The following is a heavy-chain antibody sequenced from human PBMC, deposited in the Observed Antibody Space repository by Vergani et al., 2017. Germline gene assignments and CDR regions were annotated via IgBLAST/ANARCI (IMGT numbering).Heavy chain of an antibody. CDR3: ARGDYGILTGYRY. CDR1: GYTFSNYY. J-gene: IGHJ4*02. CDR2: INPSGGHT. Sequence: QVQVVQPGAEVKKSGASVKVSCKTSGYTFSNYYMHWVRQAPGQGLEWMGIINPSGGHTNYAQKFQGRVTMTRDTSTSTVYMELSSLRSEDTTIYYCARGDYGILTGYRYWGQGTLVTVPA. V-gene: IGHV1-46*03. D-gene: IGHD3-9*01.